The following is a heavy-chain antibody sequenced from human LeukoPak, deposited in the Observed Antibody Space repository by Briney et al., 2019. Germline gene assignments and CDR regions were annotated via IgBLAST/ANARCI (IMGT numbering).Heavy chain of an antibody. Sequence: GGSLRLSCAASGFTITDHHMDWVRQSPGKGLEWLGRSKTTKPNSCTTDYAASVKGRFTISRDDSKNSLYLQLNSLKTEDTAVYYCVRVFTTDGGGYHFDNWGQGILVTVSS. V-gene: IGHV3-72*01. CDR2: SKTTKPNSCTT. D-gene: IGHD6-13*01. CDR1: GFTITDHH. CDR3: VRVFTTDGGGYHFDN. J-gene: IGHJ4*02.